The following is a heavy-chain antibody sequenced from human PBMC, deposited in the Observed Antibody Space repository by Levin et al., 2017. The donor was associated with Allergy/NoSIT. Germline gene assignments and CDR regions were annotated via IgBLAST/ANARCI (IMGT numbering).Heavy chain of an antibody. CDR3: ARGGFYYDSSGYCYVVDAFDI. D-gene: IGHD3-22*01. V-gene: IGHV4-34*01. Sequence: ESLKISCAVYGGSFSGYYWSWIRQPPGKGLEWIGEINHSGSTNYNPSLKSRVTISVDTSKNQFSLKLSSVTAADTAVYYCARGGFYYDSSGYCYVVDAFDIWGQGTMVTVSS. J-gene: IGHJ3*02. CDR1: GGSFSGYY. CDR2: INHSGST.